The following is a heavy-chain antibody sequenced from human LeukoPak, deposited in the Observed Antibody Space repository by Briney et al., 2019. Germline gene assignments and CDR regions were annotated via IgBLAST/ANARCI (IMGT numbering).Heavy chain of an antibody. CDR3: SKGMATMDY. CDR1: GFTFTNAW. CDR2: IKDKADGGTT. J-gene: IGHJ4*02. D-gene: IGHD5-24*01. Sequence: GGSLRLSCAASGFTFTNAWMSWVRQAPGKGLEWVGRIKDKADGGTTDYAAPVKGRFTISRDDSKNTLYLQMNSLKSEDTAVYYCSKGMATMDYWGQGTLVTVSS. V-gene: IGHV3-15*01.